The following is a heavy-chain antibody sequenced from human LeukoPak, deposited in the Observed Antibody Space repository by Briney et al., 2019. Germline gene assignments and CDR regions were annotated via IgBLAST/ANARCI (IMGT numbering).Heavy chain of an antibody. Sequence: GGSLRLSCAASGFTVSLNFMNWVRQAPGKGLEWVSSISSSSSYIYYADSVKGRFTISRDNAKNSLYLQMNSLRAEDTAVYYCARGSTYGDYDFDYWGQGTLVTVSS. CDR2: ISSSSSYI. CDR1: GFTVSLNF. J-gene: IGHJ4*02. D-gene: IGHD4-17*01. CDR3: ARGSTYGDYDFDY. V-gene: IGHV3-21*01.